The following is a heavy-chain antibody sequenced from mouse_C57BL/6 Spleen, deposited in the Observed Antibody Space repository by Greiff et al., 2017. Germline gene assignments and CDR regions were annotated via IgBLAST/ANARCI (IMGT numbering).Heavy chain of an antibody. V-gene: IGHV5-4*01. CDR3: ARDGDNNYVRYFDV. Sequence: EVKLVESGGGLVKPGGSLKLSCAASGFTFSSYAMSWVRQTPEKRLGWVATISDGGSYTYYPDNGKGRFTISRDNAKNNLYLQMSHLKSEDTAMYYCARDGDNNYVRYFDVWGTGTTVTVSS. D-gene: IGHD1-3*01. J-gene: IGHJ1*03. CDR2: ISDGGSYT. CDR1: GFTFSSYA.